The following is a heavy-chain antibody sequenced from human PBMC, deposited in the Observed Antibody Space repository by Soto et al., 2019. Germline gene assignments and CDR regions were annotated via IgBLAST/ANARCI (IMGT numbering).Heavy chain of an antibody. V-gene: IGHV3-33*08. CDR2: IWYDGSNK. Sequence: VQLVESGGGLVQPGGSLRLSCAASGFTFSSYGMHWVRQAPGKGLEWVAVIWYDGSNKYYADSVKGRFTISRDNSKNTLDLHMNSLRAEDTAVYYCARAVGYSSSWYDYWGQGTLVTVSS. CDR3: ARAVGYSSSWYDY. J-gene: IGHJ4*02. CDR1: GFTFSSYG. D-gene: IGHD6-13*01.